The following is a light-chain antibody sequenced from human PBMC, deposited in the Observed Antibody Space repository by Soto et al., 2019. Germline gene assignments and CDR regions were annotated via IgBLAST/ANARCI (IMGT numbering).Light chain of an antibody. Sequence: ETVLTQSPGTLSLSPGERATLSCRASQSVSSNYLAWYQQKPGQAPRLLTFGASSRATGIPDKFSASGSGTDFTLTISRLEPEDFAVYYCQQYGTSPWTFGQGTKVDIK. V-gene: IGKV3-20*01. CDR3: QQYGTSPWT. CDR1: QSVSSNY. CDR2: GAS. J-gene: IGKJ1*01.